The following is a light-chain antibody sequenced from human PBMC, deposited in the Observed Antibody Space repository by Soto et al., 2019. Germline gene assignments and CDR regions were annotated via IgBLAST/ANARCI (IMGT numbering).Light chain of an antibody. CDR2: DAS. CDR1: QSISSW. J-gene: IGKJ3*01. CDR3: KKNNSYSFT. V-gene: IGKV1-5*01. Sequence: DIQMTQSPSTLSASVGDRVTITCRASQSISSWLAWYQQKPGKAPKLLIYDASSLESGVPSRFSGSESGTKSPLTISSLQPNIFPTNSCKKNNSYSFTSGLGPKWIS.